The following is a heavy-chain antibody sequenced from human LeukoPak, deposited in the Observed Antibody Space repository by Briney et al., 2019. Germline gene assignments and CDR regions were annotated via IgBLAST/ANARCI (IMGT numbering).Heavy chain of an antibody. CDR2: ISGYNGNT. V-gene: IGHV1-18*01. CDR1: GYTFTSYG. D-gene: IGHD3-22*01. J-gene: IGHJ4*02. CDR3: ARDGHRMYYYGSSDYRFDY. Sequence: GASVKVSCKTSGYTFTSYGISWVRQAPGQGLEWMGWISGYNGNTHYAQKLQGRVTMTTDTSKSTAYMELRSLRSDDTAVYYCARDGHRMYYYGSSDYRFDYWGQGTLVTVSS.